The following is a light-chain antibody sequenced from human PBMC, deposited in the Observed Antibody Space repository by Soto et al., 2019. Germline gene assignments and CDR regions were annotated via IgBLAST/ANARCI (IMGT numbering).Light chain of an antibody. CDR2: ANN. CDR1: SSNIGSEN. Sequence: QPVLTQPPSASGTPVQRVTISCSGVSSNIGSENFNWYQHLPGTAPKLRIYANNQRPSGVPDRFSASKSGTSASLAISGLQSDDEADYYCASWDATLYVFGTGTKVTVL. J-gene: IGLJ1*01. V-gene: IGLV1-44*01. CDR3: ASWDATLYV.